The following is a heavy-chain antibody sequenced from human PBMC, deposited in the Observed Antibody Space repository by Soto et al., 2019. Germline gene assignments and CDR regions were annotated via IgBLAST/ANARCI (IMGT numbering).Heavy chain of an antibody. V-gene: IGHV3-15*07. Sequence: GGSLRLSCAASGFIFSNAWINWVRQVPGKGLEWVGRIKSKINGGTADYAAPVQGRFAVSRDDSKNMVFLQMNSLKTEDTAVYYCARDPFLYDFRARDVFDLWGQGTMVTVSS. J-gene: IGHJ3*01. CDR2: IKSKINGGTA. D-gene: IGHD3-3*01. CDR3: ARDPFLYDFRARDVFDL. CDR1: GFIFSNAW.